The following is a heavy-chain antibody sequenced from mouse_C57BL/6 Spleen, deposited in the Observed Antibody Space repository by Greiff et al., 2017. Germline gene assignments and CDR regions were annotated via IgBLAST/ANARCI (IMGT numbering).Heavy chain of an antibody. CDR1: GFTFSSYG. V-gene: IGHV5-6*01. J-gene: IGHJ2*01. Sequence: EVQVVESGGDLVKPGGSLKLSCAASGFTFSSYGMSWVRQTPDKRLEWVATISSGGSYTYYPDSVKGRFTISRDNAKNTLYLQMSSLKSEDTAMYYCARQNYSNYLDYWGQGTTLTVSS. CDR2: ISSGGSYT. D-gene: IGHD2-5*01. CDR3: ARQNYSNYLDY.